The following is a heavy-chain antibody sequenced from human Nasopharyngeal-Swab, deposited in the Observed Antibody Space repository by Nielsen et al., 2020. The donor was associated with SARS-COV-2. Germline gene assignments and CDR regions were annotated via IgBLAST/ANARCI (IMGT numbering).Heavy chain of an antibody. Sequence: SLNTSCTSSGFIFGDYVMSWFRQAPGKGRERVGFISIKTYGGDPEYVASVKGRFTISRDGAESIDYLQMNSLETEDTGVYYCARSVGSFYGQGAFDIWGQGTMVTVSS. CDR2: ISIKTYGGDP. CDR1: GFIFGDYV. V-gene: IGHV3-49*01. J-gene: IGHJ3*02. D-gene: IGHD1-26*01. CDR3: ARSVGSFYGQGAFDI.